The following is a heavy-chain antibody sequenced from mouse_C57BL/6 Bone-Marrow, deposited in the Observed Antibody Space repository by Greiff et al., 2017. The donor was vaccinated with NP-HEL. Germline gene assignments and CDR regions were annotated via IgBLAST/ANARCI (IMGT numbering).Heavy chain of an antibody. CDR1: GYTFTSYW. CDR3: AREGAYYYGSSYDWYFDV. J-gene: IGHJ1*03. Sequence: QVQLQQPGAELVMPGASVKLSCKASGYTFTSYWMHWVKQRPGQGLEWIGEIDPSDSYTNYNQKFKGKSTLTVDKSSSTAYMQLSSLTSEDSAVYYCAREGAYYYGSSYDWYFDVWGTGTTVTVSS. V-gene: IGHV1-69*01. D-gene: IGHD1-1*01. CDR2: IDPSDSYT.